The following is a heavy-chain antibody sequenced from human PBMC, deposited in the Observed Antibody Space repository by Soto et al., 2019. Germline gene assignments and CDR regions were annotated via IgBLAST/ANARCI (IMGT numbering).Heavy chain of an antibody. CDR2: ISSSSSYI. Sequence: DVQLVESGGGLVKPGGSLRLSCAASGFTFSSYSMNWVRQAPGKGLEWVSSISSSSSYIYYADSVKGRFTISRDNAKNSLYLQMNSLRAEDTAVYYCARLGYCSSNSCQALYYYYMDVWGKGTTVTVSS. V-gene: IGHV3-21*01. CDR1: GFTFSSYS. CDR3: ARLGYCSSNSCQALYYYYMDV. J-gene: IGHJ6*03. D-gene: IGHD2-2*01.